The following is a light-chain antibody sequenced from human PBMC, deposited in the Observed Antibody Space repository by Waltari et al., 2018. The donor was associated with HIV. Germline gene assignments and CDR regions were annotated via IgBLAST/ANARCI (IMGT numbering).Light chain of an antibody. CDR3: ATWDDSLIWV. Sequence: QPVLTQPPSASGTPGHGVTISCSGSNSNLGTNSVYWYQHLPGMAPKLLIYRNNRRPSGIPDQFSGSRSGTSASLAISGLRSEDEADYYCATWDDSLIWVFGGGTKLTVL. CDR1: NSNLGTNS. V-gene: IGLV1-47*01. J-gene: IGLJ3*02. CDR2: RNN.